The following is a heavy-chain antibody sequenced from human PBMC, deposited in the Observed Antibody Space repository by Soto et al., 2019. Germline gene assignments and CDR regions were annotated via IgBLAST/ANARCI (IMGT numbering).Heavy chain of an antibody. J-gene: IGHJ4*02. D-gene: IGHD1-26*01. CDR3: ARRGSGSYYDY. V-gene: IGHV3-23*01. CDR2: ISGSGGST. Sequence: EVPLLESGGGLVQPGGSLRLSFAASGFTFSSYAMRWVRQAPGKGLEWVSAISGSGGSTYYADSVKGRFTISRDNSKNTLYLQMNSLRAKDTAVYYCARRGSGSYYDYWGQGTLVTVSS. CDR1: GFTFSSYA.